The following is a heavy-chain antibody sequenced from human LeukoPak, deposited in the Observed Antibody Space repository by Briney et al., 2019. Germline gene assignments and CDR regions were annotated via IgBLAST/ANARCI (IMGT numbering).Heavy chain of an antibody. D-gene: IGHD6-19*01. V-gene: IGHV4-59*01. CDR1: GGSISSYC. J-gene: IGHJ4*02. CDR2: FYHSGTT. CDR3: GRGSGWYAN. Sequence: SETLSLTCTVSGGSISSYCWSWIRQPPGKGLEWIGYFYHSGTTNYNPSLKSRVTISVDTAKSQISLMLTSVTAADTAVYYCGRGSGWYANWGQGTLVTVSS.